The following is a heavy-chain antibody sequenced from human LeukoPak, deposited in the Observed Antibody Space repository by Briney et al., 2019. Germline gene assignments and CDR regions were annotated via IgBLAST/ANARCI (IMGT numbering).Heavy chain of an antibody. Sequence: GGSLRLSCVASGFTFTDYYLSWIRQAPGRGLEWVSYMSSSGRTIYYADSVKGRFTISRDNAKNSLYLQMNSLRAEDTAVYYRGRRRDLVDYWGQGTLVTVSS. CDR2: MSSSGRTI. CDR1: GFTFTDYY. J-gene: IGHJ4*02. D-gene: IGHD3-10*01. V-gene: IGHV3-11*04. CDR3: GRRRDLVDY.